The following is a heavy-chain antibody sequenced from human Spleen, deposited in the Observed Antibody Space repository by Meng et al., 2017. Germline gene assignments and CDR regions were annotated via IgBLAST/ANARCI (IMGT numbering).Heavy chain of an antibody. CDR2: VSTVGATT. CDR3: AKGSSFGGELDY. CDR1: GFTFNTYA. D-gene: IGHD3-3*01. V-gene: IGHV3-23*01. J-gene: IGHJ4*02. Sequence: GGSLRLSCEASGFTFNTYAMTWVRQAPGKGLEWVSTVSTVGATTFYADSVKGRFTISRDNSKNTLFLQMNSLRAEDTALYYCAKGSSFGGELDYWGQGTLVTVSS.